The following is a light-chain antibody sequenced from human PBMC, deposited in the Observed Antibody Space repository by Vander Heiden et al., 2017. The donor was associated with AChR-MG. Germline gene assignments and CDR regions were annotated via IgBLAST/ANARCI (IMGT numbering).Light chain of an antibody. J-gene: IGLJ3*02. V-gene: IGLV1-44*01. Sequence: QSALTPPPSASGPPGQSVTISCSGSSSNIGSNIVNWYQQLPGMAPKLLIYDNDQRLAGVPDRFSGSKSGTSASLAISGPQSEEEADDYCAAWDDSLDGHWVFGGGTKVTV. CDR1: SSNIGSNI. CDR3: AAWDDSLDGHWV. CDR2: DND.